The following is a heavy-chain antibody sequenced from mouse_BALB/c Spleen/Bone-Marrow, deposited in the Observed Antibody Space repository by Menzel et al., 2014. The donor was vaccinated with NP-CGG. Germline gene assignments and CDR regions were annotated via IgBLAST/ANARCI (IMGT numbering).Heavy chain of an antibody. CDR1: GFNITDTY. CDR2: IDPANGNT. CDR3: ARLITTDY. J-gene: IGHJ2*01. V-gene: IGHV14-3*02. Sequence: DVHLVESGAELVKPGASVKLSCTASGFNITDTYMHWVKQRPEQGLEWIGRIDPANGNTKYDPKFQGKATITADTSSNTGCLQLSRVTSEDAAVYYCARLITTDYWGQGTTLTVSS. D-gene: IGHD2-4*01.